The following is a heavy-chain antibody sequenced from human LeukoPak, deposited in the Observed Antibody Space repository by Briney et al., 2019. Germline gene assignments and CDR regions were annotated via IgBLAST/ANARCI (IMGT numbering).Heavy chain of an antibody. CDR1: GGTFSSYA. CDR3: AREAKLDPSYYHYYMDV. J-gene: IGHJ6*03. D-gene: IGHD1-1*01. V-gene: IGHV1-69*05. Sequence: SVKVSCKASGGTFSSYAISWVRQAPGQGLEWMGRIIPIFGTANYAQKFQGRVTITTDESTSTAYMELSSLRSEDTAVYYCAREAKLDPSYYHYYMDVWGKGTTVTVSS. CDR2: IIPIFGTA.